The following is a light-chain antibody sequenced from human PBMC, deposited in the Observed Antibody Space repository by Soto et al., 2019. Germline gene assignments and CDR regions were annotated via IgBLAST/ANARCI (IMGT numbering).Light chain of an antibody. J-gene: IGKJ1*01. Sequence: EIVMTQAPATPFLSPGEKATPSCRASQSVSSNLAWYQQKPGQAPRLLIYGASTRATGIPARFSGSGSGTEFTLTISSLQSEDFAVYYCQQYNNWPRTFGQGTKVDIK. CDR1: QSVSSN. CDR2: GAS. V-gene: IGKV3-15*01. CDR3: QQYNNWPRT.